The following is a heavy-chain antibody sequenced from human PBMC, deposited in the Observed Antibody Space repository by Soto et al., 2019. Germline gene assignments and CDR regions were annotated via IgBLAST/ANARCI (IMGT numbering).Heavy chain of an antibody. CDR3: ARLNHIAAAGTWFDP. CDR1: GGSISSSSYY. CDR2: IYYSGST. J-gene: IGHJ5*02. Sequence: LSLTCTVSGGSISSSSYYWGWIRQPPGKGLEWIGSIYYSGSTYYNPSLKSRVTISVDTSKNQFSLKLSSVTAADTAVYYCARLNHIAAAGTWFDPWGQGTLVTVSS. D-gene: IGHD6-13*01. V-gene: IGHV4-39*01.